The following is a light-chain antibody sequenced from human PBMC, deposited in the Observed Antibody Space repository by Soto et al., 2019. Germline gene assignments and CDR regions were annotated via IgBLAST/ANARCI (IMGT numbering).Light chain of an antibody. CDR1: QSVSSSD. CDR2: GAS. V-gene: IGKV3-20*01. J-gene: IGKJ1*01. Sequence: EIVLTQSPGTLSLSPGEIATLSCRASQSVSSSDLAWYQQKPGQAPRLLIYGASSRATGIPDRFSGSGSRIDFTLTISRLEPEDFAVYYCHHYGSSRTFGQGTKVEIK. CDR3: HHYGSSRT.